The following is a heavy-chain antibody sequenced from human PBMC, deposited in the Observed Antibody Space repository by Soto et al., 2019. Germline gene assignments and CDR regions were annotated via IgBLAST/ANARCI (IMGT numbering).Heavy chain of an antibody. CDR3: TFQESTTVTVFEY. CDR1: GITFSNAW. J-gene: IGHJ4*02. V-gene: IGHV3-15*01. CDR2: IKSKTDGGTT. D-gene: IGHD4-17*01. Sequence: EVQLVESGGGLVKPGGSLRLSCAASGITFSNAWMSWVRQAPGKGLEWVGRIKSKTDGGTTDYAAPVQDRFTISRDDSENTLYLQLNSLKTEDTAVYYCTFQESTTVTVFEYWGQGTLATVSS.